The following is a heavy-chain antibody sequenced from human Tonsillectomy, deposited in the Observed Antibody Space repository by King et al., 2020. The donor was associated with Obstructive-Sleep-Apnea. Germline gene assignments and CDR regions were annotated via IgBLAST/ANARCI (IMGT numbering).Heavy chain of an antibody. CDR3: ARQSEYYYYYYAMDV. J-gene: IGHJ6*02. CDR2: ISYDGSDK. V-gene: IGHV3-30*04. CDR1: GFTFSRYA. Sequence: VQLVESGGGVVQPGRSLRLSCAASGFTFSRYAIHWVRQAPGKWLEWVTIISYDGSDKYYADSVKGRFTISRDNSKNTLYLQMNRLRAEDTAVYYCARQSEYYYYYYAMDVWGQGTTVTVSS.